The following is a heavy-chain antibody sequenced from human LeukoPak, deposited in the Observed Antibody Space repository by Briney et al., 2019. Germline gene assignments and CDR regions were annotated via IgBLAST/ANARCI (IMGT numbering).Heavy chain of an antibody. D-gene: IGHD5-18*01. CDR1: GFTVSTNY. CDR3: ARGRYIYGYDY. J-gene: IGHJ4*02. Sequence: PGGSLRLSCGASGFTVSTNYMSWVRQAPGKGLEWVSIIYSGGSTYYADSVKGRFTISRDNSKNTLYLQMNSLRAEDTAVYYCARGRYIYGYDYWGQGTLVTVSS. CDR2: IYSGGST. V-gene: IGHV3-66*01.